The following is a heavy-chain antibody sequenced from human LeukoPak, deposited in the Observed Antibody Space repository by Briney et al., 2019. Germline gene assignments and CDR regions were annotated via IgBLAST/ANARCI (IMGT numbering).Heavy chain of an antibody. CDR3: ARVQTLAGTSPPDY. J-gene: IGHJ4*02. Sequence: ASVKVSCKSSGYTFTSYHIHWVRQAPGQGLEWMGIINPSGGSTTYAQNFQGRVTMTRDTSTSTVYMELSSLRSEDTAVYYCARVQTLAGTSPPDYWGQGTLVTVSS. CDR2: INPSGGST. CDR1: GYTFTSYH. D-gene: IGHD6-19*01. V-gene: IGHV1-46*01.